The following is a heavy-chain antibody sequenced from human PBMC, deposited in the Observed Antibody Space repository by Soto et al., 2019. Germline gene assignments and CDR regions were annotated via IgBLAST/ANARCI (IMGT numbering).Heavy chain of an antibody. Sequence: SSETLSLTCTVSGGSISSSSYYWGWIRQPPGKGLEWIGSIYYSGSTYYNPSLKSRVTISVGTSKNQFSLKLSSVTAADTAVYYCARHEGELGWYYYYGMDVWGQGTTVT. V-gene: IGHV4-39*01. CDR3: ARHEGELGWYYYYGMDV. CDR2: IYYSGST. CDR1: GGSISSSSYY. J-gene: IGHJ6*02. D-gene: IGHD1-26*01.